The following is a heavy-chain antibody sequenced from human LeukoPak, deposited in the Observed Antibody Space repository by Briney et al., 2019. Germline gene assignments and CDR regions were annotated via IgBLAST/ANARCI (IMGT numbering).Heavy chain of an antibody. Sequence: GASVNVSCKASGYIFTNYGISWVRQAPGQGLEWMGQINPYNGNTNYVQKVQGRVTMTTDTSTYTAYMELRSLASDDTAIYFCARVTGSSISSRSLLYWGQGTLVTVS. J-gene: IGHJ4*02. CDR3: ARVTGSSISSRSLLY. D-gene: IGHD6-13*01. CDR1: GYIFTNYG. CDR2: INPYNGNT. V-gene: IGHV1-18*01.